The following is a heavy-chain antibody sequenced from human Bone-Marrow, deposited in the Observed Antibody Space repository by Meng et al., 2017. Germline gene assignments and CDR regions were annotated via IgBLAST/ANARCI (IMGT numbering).Heavy chain of an antibody. J-gene: IGHJ4*02. CDR3: ARADSGYDLDY. V-gene: IGHV4-38-2*01. CDR1: GYSISSGYY. D-gene: IGHD5-12*01. CDR2: IYHSGST. Sequence: SETLSLTCAVSGYSISSGYYWGWIRQPPGKGLEWIGSIYHSGSTYYNPSLKSRVTISVDTSKNQFSLKLSSVTAADTAVYYCARADSGYDLDYWGQGTLVTVSS.